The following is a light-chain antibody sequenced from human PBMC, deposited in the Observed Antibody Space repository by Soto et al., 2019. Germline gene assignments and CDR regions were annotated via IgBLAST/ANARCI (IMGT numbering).Light chain of an antibody. Sequence: QSVLTQPPSASGSPGQSVTISCTGTSSDVGGYDYVSWYQQHPGKAPKLMIYEVTIRPSGVSDRFSGSKSGNTASLTVSGLQAEDEADYYCGSYASATLIFGGGTKVTVL. J-gene: IGLJ2*01. V-gene: IGLV2-8*01. CDR3: GSYASATLI. CDR2: EVT. CDR1: SSDVGGYDY.